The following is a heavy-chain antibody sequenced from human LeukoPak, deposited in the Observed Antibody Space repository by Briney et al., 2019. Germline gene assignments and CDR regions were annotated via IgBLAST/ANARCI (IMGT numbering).Heavy chain of an antibody. CDR1: GFTFSSYS. J-gene: IGHJ4*02. CDR2: ISSSSSYI. Sequence: PGGSLRLSCAASGFTFSSYSMNWVRQAPGKGLEWVSSISSSSSYIYYADSVKGRFTISRDNAKNSLYLQMNSLRAEDTAVYYCARGASSSWYYKFDYWGQGTLVTVSS. V-gene: IGHV3-21*01. D-gene: IGHD6-13*01. CDR3: ARGASSSWYYKFDY.